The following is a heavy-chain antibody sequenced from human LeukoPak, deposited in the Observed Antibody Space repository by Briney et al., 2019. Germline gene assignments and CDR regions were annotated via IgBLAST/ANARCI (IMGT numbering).Heavy chain of an antibody. Sequence: KPSETLSLTCTVSGGSISSSSYYWGWIRQPPGKGLEWIGSIYYSGSTNYNPSLKSRVTISVDTSKNQFSLKLSSVTAADTAVYYCARDQNDYDILTGYYNWHFDLWGRGTLVTVSP. J-gene: IGHJ2*01. CDR2: IYYSGST. CDR3: ARDQNDYDILTGYYNWHFDL. D-gene: IGHD3-9*01. V-gene: IGHV4-39*07. CDR1: GGSISSSSYY.